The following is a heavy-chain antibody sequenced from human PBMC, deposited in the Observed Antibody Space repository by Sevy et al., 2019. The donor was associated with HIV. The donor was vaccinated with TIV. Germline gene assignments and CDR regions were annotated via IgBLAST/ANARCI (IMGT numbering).Heavy chain of an antibody. D-gene: IGHD3-16*01. V-gene: IGHV3-48*02. Sequence: GGSLRLSCAASGFRFRDYRMNWVRQAPGKGLEWVSYISSSSNTIIYAASVKGRFTISRNNGRNSLYLQMNSLRNEDTAVYYCARDRGRGGVALDYWGQGTLVTVSS. CDR1: GFRFRDYR. CDR3: ARDRGRGGVALDY. J-gene: IGHJ4*02. CDR2: ISSSSNTI.